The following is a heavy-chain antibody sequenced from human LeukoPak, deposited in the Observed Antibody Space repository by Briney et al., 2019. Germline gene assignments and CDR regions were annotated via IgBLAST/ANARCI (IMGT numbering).Heavy chain of an antibody. D-gene: IGHD3-22*01. CDR2: ISSSGSTI. CDR3: ATDRERDPSVYYLV. CDR1: GFTFSDYY. V-gene: IGHV3-11*01. Sequence: GGSLRLSCAASGFTFSDYYMSWIRQAPGKGLEWVSYISSSGSTIYYADSVKGRFTISGDNAKNSLYLQMNSLRAEDTAVYYCATDRERDPSVYYLVGGQGTLITVSS. J-gene: IGHJ4*02.